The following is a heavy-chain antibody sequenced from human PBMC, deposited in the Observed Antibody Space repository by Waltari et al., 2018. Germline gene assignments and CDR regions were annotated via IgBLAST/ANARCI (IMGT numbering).Heavy chain of an antibody. CDR1: GGSFSGYY. CDR2: INHSGST. V-gene: IGHV4-34*01. CDR3: ASRELAVAGRPPDY. J-gene: IGHJ4*02. Sequence: QVQLQQWGAGLLKPSETLSLTCAVYGGSFSGYYWSWIRRPPGKGLEWIGEINHSGSTNYNPSLKSRVTISVDTSKNQFSLKLSSVTAADTAVYYCASRELAVAGRPPDYWGQGTLVTVSS. D-gene: IGHD6-19*01.